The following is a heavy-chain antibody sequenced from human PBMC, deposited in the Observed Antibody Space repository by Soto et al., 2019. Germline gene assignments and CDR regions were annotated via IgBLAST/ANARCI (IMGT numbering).Heavy chain of an antibody. CDR1: GGSISSSSYY. Sequence: QLQLQESGPGLVKPSETLSLTCSVSGGSISSSSYYWGWIRQPPGKGLEWIGSMYYSGSTYYNPSLKSRVTISVDTSKNQFSLKVSSVTAADTAVYYCARHRHSGSYGLLDYWGQGALVTVSS. D-gene: IGHD1-26*01. CDR2: MYYSGST. J-gene: IGHJ4*02. V-gene: IGHV4-39*01. CDR3: ARHRHSGSYGLLDY.